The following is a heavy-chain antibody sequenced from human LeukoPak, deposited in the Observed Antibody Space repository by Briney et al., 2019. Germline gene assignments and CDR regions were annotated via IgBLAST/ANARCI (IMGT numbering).Heavy chain of an antibody. Sequence: LSETLSLTCTVSGGSISSYYWSWIRQPPGKGLEWIADIYYSVSTNYNPSLKSRVTISVDTFQNQFSLKVSSVTAADTAVYCCAVPNSGSYGADAFDIWGQGTMVTVSS. CDR3: AVPNSGSYGADAFDI. D-gene: IGHD1-26*01. J-gene: IGHJ3*02. CDR1: GGSISSYY. V-gene: IGHV4-59*08. CDR2: IYYSVST.